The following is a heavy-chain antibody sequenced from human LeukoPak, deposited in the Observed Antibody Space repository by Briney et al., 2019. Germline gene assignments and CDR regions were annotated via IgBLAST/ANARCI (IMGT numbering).Heavy chain of an antibody. Sequence: GGSLRLSCAASAFTLSDYSMNWVRQALGKGLEWISYISGRSSTIYYADSVRGRLTISRDNAKNSMYLQMNSLRAEDTAVYYCARDRLTSGSYFFDYWGQGTLVTVSS. V-gene: IGHV3-48*01. CDR2: ISGRSSTI. CDR1: AFTLSDYS. CDR3: ARDRLTSGSYFFDY. J-gene: IGHJ4*02. D-gene: IGHD1-26*01.